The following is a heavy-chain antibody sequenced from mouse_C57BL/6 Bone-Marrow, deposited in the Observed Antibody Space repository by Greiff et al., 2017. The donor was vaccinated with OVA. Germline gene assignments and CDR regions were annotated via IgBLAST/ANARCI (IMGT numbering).Heavy chain of an antibody. CDR1: GFTFSSYA. Sequence: EVKVEESGGGLVKPGGSLKLSCAASGFTFSSYAMSWVRQTPEKRLEWVVTISDGGSYTYYPDNVKGRFTISRDNAKNNLYLQMSHLKSEDTAMYYCARGYSNYYAMDYWGQGTSVTVSS. CDR3: ARGYSNYYAMDY. V-gene: IGHV5-4*03. CDR2: ISDGGSYT. J-gene: IGHJ4*01. D-gene: IGHD2-5*01.